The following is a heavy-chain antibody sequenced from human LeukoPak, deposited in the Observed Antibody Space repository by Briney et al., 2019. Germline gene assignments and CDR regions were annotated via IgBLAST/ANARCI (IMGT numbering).Heavy chain of an antibody. CDR2: ISSSSSYI. D-gene: IGHD2-2*01. Sequence: PGGSLRLSCAASGFTFSSYSMNWVRQAPGKGLEWVSSISSSSSYIYYADSVKGRFTISRDNAKNSLYLQMNSLRAEDTAVYCCASSAPVVPAGTDYWGQGTLVTVSS. V-gene: IGHV3-21*01. CDR1: GFTFSSYS. CDR3: ASSAPVVPAGTDY. J-gene: IGHJ4*02.